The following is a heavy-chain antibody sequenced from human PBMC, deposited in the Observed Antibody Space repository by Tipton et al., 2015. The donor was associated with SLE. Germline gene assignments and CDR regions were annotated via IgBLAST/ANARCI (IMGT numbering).Heavy chain of an antibody. J-gene: IGHJ4*02. V-gene: IGHV4-59*07. D-gene: IGHD3-10*01. CDR2: FYYSGAT. CDR3: ASLWFRESYFDS. CDR1: GGSISSNY. Sequence: TLSLTCTVSGGSISSNYWSWIRQPPGKGLEYIGYFYYSGATSYNPPLTSRVTMSVDTSKSQFSLKLTSMTAADTAVYYCASLWFRESYFDSWGQGTLVTVSS.